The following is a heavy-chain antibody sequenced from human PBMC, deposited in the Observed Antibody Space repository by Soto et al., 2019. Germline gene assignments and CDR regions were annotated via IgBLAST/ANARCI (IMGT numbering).Heavy chain of an antibody. CDR3: ARGQLVGKSSSGYYAQFDY. D-gene: IGHD3-22*01. CDR1: GYSISSGYY. V-gene: IGHV4-38-2*01. Sequence: SETLSLTCAVSGYSISSGYYWGWIRQPPGKGLEWIGSIYHSGSAYYNPSLKSRVTISVDTSKNQFSLKLSSVTAADTAVYYCARGQLVGKSSSGYYAQFDYWGQGTLVTVSS. J-gene: IGHJ4*02. CDR2: IYHSGSA.